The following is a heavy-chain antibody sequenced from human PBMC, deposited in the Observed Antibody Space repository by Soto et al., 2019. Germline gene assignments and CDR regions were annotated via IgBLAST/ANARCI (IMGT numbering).Heavy chain of an antibody. J-gene: IGHJ5*02. CDR2: ICYSGNT. Sequence: QVQLQESGPGLVKPSQTLSLTCTVSGGSIRSAGYCWTWIRQHPGKGLEWIGYICYSGNTYYNSSLXXRVTISVDTSKHQFSLRLSSVTAADTGVYYCARQRNGGADPWGQGTLVTVSS. CDR1: GGSIRSAGYC. V-gene: IGHV4-31*03. CDR3: ARQRNGGADP. D-gene: IGHD2-21*01.